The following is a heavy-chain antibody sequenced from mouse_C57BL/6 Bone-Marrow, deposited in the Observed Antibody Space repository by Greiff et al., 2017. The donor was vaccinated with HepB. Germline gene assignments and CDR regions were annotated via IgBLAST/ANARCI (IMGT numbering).Heavy chain of an antibody. J-gene: IGHJ1*03. CDR1: GYTFTEYT. Sequence: QVQLQQSGAELVKPGASVKLSCKASGYTFTEYTIHWVKQRSGQGLEWIGWFYPGSGSIKYNEKFKDKATLTADKSSSTVYMELSRLTSEDSAVYFCARHEGGIYYGNPYWYFDVWGTGTTVTVSS. D-gene: IGHD2-1*01. CDR3: ARHEGGIYYGNPYWYFDV. CDR2: FYPGSGSI. V-gene: IGHV1-62-2*01.